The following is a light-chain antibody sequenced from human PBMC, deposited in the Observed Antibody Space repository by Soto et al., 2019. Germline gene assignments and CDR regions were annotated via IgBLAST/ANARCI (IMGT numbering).Light chain of an antibody. CDR2: AAS. V-gene: IGKV1-39*01. Sequence: DIQMTQSPSSLSASVGDRVTITCRASQSISSYLNWYQQKPGKAPKLLIYAASSLQSGVPSRFSGSGSGTDFTLNISSLQPEDFAPYYCQQSYSTPLAFGPATKVDIK. CDR3: QQSYSTPLA. J-gene: IGKJ3*01. CDR1: QSISSY.